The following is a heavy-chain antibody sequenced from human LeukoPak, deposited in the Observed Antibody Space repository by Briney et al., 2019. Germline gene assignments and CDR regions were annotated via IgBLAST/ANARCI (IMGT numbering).Heavy chain of an antibody. J-gene: IGHJ6*03. CDR2: INTNTGNP. CDR3: ARLSWNTRYYYYYYYMDV. V-gene: IGHV7-4-1*02. Sequence: GASVKVSCKASGYTFTSYAMNWVRQAPGQGLEWMGWINTNTGNPTYAQGFTGRFVFSLDTSVSTAYLQISSLKAEDTAVYYCARLSWNTRYYYYYYYMDVWGKGTTVTVSS. D-gene: IGHD1/OR15-1a*01. CDR1: GYTFTSYA.